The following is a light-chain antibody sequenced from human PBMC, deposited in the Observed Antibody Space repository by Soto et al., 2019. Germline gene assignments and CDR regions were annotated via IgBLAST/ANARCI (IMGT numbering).Light chain of an antibody. J-gene: IGKJ4*01. CDR1: QSLSKS. CDR2: GAS. V-gene: IGKV3-15*01. Sequence: EIVLTQSPATLSLSPGERATLSCRASQSLSKSLVWYQQKPGQAPRLLIDGASTGATGIPARFSGSGYGTDFTLTINSLQSEDFASYYCQQYHRWPVTLGGGTKVDIK. CDR3: QQYHRWPVT.